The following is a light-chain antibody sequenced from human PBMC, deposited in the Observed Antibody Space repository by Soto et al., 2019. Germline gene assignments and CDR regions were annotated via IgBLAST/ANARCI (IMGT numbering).Light chain of an antibody. J-gene: IGLJ1*01. Sequence: QSVLTQPPSVSAAPGQTVTISCSGSSSNIGNNYVSWYQQLPGTAPKLLIYENNKRPSGIPDRFSGSKSGTSATLGITGLQTGDEADYYCGTWDSSLGGVFGTGTKLTVL. CDR2: ENN. CDR1: SSNIGNNY. V-gene: IGLV1-51*02. CDR3: GTWDSSLGGV.